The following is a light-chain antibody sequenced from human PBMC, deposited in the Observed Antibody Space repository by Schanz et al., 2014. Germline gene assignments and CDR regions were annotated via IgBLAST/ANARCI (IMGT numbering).Light chain of an antibody. CDR3: QQYNDQYS. V-gene: IGKV1-5*01. CDR1: QSLGSW. J-gene: IGKJ2*03. CDR2: DAF. Sequence: DIQMTQSPSNLSASVGDRVTITCRASQSLGSWLAWYQQKPGKAPELLIYDAFNLKSGVPSRFSGSGSGTYFTLTISSLQPDDFATYSCQQYNDQYSFGQGTKLEIK.